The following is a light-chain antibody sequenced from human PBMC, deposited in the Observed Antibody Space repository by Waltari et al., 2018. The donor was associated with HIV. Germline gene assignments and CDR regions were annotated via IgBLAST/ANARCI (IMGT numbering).Light chain of an antibody. J-gene: IGLJ2*01. V-gene: IGLV2-14*03. CDR3: SSYATNTTVI. CDR2: DVT. Sequence: QSALTQPASVSGSPGQSITISCTGPTSDVGGSDFVSWFQQHPGKAPHLLIYDVTSRPSGTSDRFSGSKSGATASLTISGLQAEDEADYYCSSYATNTTVIFGGGTKVTVL. CDR1: TSDVGGSDF.